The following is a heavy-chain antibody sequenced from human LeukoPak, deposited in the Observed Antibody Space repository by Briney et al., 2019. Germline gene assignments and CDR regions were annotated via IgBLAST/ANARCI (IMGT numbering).Heavy chain of an antibody. CDR3: AKDPEGADAYSDY. CDR1: GFTFSSYA. CDR2: VSGSGGST. Sequence: GGSLRLSCAASGFTFSSYAMSWVRQAPGKGLEWVSAVSGSGGSTYHADSVKGRFTISRDNSKNTVYLQMSSLRAEDTAVYYCAKDPEGADAYSDYWGQGTLVTVSS. D-gene: IGHD1-26*01. V-gene: IGHV3-23*01. J-gene: IGHJ4*02.